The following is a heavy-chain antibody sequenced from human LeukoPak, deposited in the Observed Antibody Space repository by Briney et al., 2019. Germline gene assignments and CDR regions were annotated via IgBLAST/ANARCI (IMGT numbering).Heavy chain of an antibody. J-gene: IGHJ4*02. D-gene: IGHD2-15*01. V-gene: IGHV3-23*01. Sequence: GGSLRLSCAASGFDFSHYGMSWVRQSPGKGLEWVSTFSGTSTLTYYADSVKGRFTISRDNSKNTLYLQMNSLRAEDTAVYYCARDAVYCSGGSCYLYFDYWGQGTLVTVSS. CDR3: ARDAVYCSGGSCYLYFDY. CDR2: FSGTSTLT. CDR1: GFDFSHYG.